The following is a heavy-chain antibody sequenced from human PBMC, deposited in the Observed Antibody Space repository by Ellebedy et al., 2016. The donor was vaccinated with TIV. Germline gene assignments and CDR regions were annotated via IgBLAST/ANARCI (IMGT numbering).Heavy chain of an antibody. D-gene: IGHD1-26*01. CDR2: INHSGST. CDR1: GGSFSGYY. J-gene: IGHJ4*02. V-gene: IGHV4-34*01. Sequence: SETLSLTXAVYGGSFSGYYWSWIRQPPGKGLEWIGEINHSGSTNYNPSLKSRVTISVDTSKNQFSLKLSSVTAADTAVYYCARGRSGSYPYYFDYWGQGTLVTVSS. CDR3: ARGRSGSYPYYFDY.